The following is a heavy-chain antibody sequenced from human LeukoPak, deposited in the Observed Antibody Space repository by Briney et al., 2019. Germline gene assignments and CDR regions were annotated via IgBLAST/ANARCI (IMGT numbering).Heavy chain of an antibody. CDR2: INPDGNKK. D-gene: IGHD5-18*01. J-gene: IGHJ4*02. CDR3: ARDLAYSRLDY. V-gene: IGHV3-7*01. Sequence: GGSLRLSCAVPGLTFSSSWMDWVRQAPGKGLEWVASINPDGNKKYSADSVKGRFTISRDNAENSLYLQMNSLRVEDTAFYYCARDLAYSRLDYWGQGMLVTVSS. CDR1: GLTFSSSW.